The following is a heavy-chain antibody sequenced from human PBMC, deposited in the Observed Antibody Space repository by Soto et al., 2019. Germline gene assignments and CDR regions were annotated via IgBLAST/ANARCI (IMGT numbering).Heavy chain of an antibody. CDR2: IDLGDSNT. J-gene: IGHJ4*02. Sequence: PGESLKISCTGSGNSFTSYWIGWVRQMPRKGLEWMGIIDLGDSNTRYSPTFQGQVTIAAGRSISTAYLQWSSLKASDTATYYCARQEYCSSTSCYKVDSWGQGTLVTVSS. V-gene: IGHV5-51*01. CDR3: ARQEYCSSTSCYKVDS. D-gene: IGHD2-2*02. CDR1: GNSFTSYW.